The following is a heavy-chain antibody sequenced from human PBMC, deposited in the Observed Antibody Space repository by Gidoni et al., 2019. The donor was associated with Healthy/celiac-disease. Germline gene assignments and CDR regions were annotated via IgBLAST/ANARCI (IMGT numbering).Heavy chain of an antibody. Sequence: EVQLVESGGGLVKPGGSLRLSCAASGVTFSSYSMNWVRQAPGKGLEWVSSISSSSSYIYYADSVKGRFTISRDNAKNSLYLQMNSLRAEDTAVYYCARGVGVLRYFDWSGQGTLVTVSS. CDR1: GVTFSSYS. CDR2: ISSSSSYI. V-gene: IGHV3-21*01. D-gene: IGHD3-9*01. CDR3: ARGVGVLRYFDW. J-gene: IGHJ4*02.